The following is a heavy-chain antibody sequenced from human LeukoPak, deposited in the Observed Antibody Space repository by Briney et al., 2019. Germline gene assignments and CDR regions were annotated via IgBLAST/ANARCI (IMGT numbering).Heavy chain of an antibody. CDR3: ARDRAYGGNSGRDY. CDR1: GYTFTSYG. J-gene: IGHJ4*02. CDR2: INAYNGNT. V-gene: IGHV1-18*01. D-gene: IGHD4-23*01. Sequence: ASVKVSRKASGYTFTSYGISWVRQAPGQGLEWMGWINAYNGNTNYAQKLQGRVTMTTDTSTSTAYMELRSLRSDDTAVYYCARDRAYGGNSGRDYWGQGTLVTVSS.